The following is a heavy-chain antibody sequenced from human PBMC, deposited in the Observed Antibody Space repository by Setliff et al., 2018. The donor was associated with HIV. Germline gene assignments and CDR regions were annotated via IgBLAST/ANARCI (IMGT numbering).Heavy chain of an antibody. CDR2: VFATGPT. CDR3: ARAAYSGTYLWEPATDL. CDR1: GGSISSSSYY. J-gene: IGHJ2*01. D-gene: IGHD3-16*01. V-gene: IGHV4-61*05. Sequence: PSETLSLTCTVSGGSISSSSYYWGWIRQTPEKGLEWIGHVFATGPTNYNPSLGTRITISVDTSKNQFSLTLRSVTAADTAVYYCARAAYSGTYLWEPATDLWGRGSLVTVSS.